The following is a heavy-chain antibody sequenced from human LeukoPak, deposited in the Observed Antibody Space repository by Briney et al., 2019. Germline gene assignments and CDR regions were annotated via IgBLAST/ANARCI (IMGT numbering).Heavy chain of an antibody. CDR1: GYSFPGYW. D-gene: IGHD2-8*01. CDR2: IYPDGSNI. CDR3: ARFGVATFAQSFFDY. V-gene: IGHV5-51*01. J-gene: IGHJ4*02. Sequence: GESLKISCKGSGYSFPGYWIAWVRQMPGKGLEWMGIIYPDGSNIRYSPSLQGQVTISADRSISTTFLQWSSLKASDTAMYYCARFGVATFAQSFFDYWGQGTLVTVSS.